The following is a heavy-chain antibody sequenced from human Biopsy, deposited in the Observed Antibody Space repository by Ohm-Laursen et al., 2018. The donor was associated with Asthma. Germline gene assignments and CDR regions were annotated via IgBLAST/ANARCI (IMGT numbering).Heavy chain of an antibody. D-gene: IGHD3-3*01. V-gene: IGHV3-30*18. J-gene: IGHJ4*02. CDR3: AKRRGYSDLTDFDH. CDR2: VSYDGGVA. Sequence: SLRLSCAASGFVFRSHAMHWVRQAPGKGLEWVAVVSYDGGVAHYADSMKGRFTISRDNAKSTLYLQMNRLRTDDTAVYYCAKRRGYSDLTDFDHWGQGTLVTVSS. CDR1: GFVFRSHA.